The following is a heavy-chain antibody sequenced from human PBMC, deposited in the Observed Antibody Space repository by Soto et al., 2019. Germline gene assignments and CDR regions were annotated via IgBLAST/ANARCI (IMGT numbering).Heavy chain of an antibody. CDR3: ARDQDTVYGVVIRGSGMDL. V-gene: IGHV3-7*01. Sequence: HPGGSLRLSCAGSGFTFGSFWMMWVRQAPGKGLQWVADIKQDGSEKYYVDSVKGRFTISRDNAKNSLYLQMNSLRDEDTAVYYCARDQDTVYGVVIRGSGMDLWGQGTAVTVSS. CDR1: GFTFGSFW. CDR2: IKQDGSEK. J-gene: IGHJ6*02. D-gene: IGHD3-3*01.